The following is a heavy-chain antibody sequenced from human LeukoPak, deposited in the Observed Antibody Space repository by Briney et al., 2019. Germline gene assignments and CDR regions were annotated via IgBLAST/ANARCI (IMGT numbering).Heavy chain of an antibody. V-gene: IGHV3-23*01. CDR3: AKGMVAATIFNAFDI. J-gene: IGHJ3*02. D-gene: IGHD2-15*01. Sequence: GGSLRLSCAASGFTFDDYAMHWVRQAPGKGLEWVSAISGSGGSTYYADSVKGRFTISRDNSKNTLYLQMNSLRAEDTAVYYCAKGMVAATIFNAFDIWGQGTMVTVSS. CDR1: GFTFDDYA. CDR2: ISGSGGST.